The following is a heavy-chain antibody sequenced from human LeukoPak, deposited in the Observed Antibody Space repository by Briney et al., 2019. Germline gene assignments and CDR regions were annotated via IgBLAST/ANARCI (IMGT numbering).Heavy chain of an antibody. V-gene: IGHV1-46*01. CDR2: INPSGGST. CDR1: GYTFTGYY. Sequence: ASVRVSCKASGYTFTGYYMHWVRQAPGQGLEWMRIINPSGGSTSYAQKFRGRVTMTRDMSTSTVYMELSSLRSEDTAVYYCAEQGVDTNAFDIWGQGTMVTVSS. CDR3: AEQGVDTNAFDI. J-gene: IGHJ3*02. D-gene: IGHD5-18*01.